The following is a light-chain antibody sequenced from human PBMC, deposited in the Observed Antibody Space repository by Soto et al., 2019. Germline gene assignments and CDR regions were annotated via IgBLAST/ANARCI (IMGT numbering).Light chain of an antibody. V-gene: IGKV3D-15*01. CDR2: GAS. CDR1: KSVSSN. J-gene: IGKJ5*01. Sequence: IALTQSPATLSVSPGERAPLSCRGRKSVSSNSRYYQQTPGQPPRLLISGASTRATGVPSRFSGSGFGTDFTLTISSLQPEDAAIYYCQQADSFPITFGQGTRLEI. CDR3: QQADSFPIT.